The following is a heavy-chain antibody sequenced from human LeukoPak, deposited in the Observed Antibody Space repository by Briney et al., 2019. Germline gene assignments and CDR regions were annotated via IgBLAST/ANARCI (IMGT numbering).Heavy chain of an antibody. J-gene: IGHJ4*02. V-gene: IGHV4-59*01. CDR3: ARDVVGATTDYFDY. CDR1: GGSISSYY. Sequence: SETLSLTCTVSGGSISSYYWSWIRQPPGKGLEWIGYIYYSGSTNYNPSLKSRVTISVDTSKNQFSLKLSSVTAADTAVYYCARDVVGATTDYFDYWGQGTLVTVSS. D-gene: IGHD1-26*01. CDR2: IYYSGST.